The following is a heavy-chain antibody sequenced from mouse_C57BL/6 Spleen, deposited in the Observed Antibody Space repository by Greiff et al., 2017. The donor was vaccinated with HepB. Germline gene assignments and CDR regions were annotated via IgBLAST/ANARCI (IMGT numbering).Heavy chain of an antibody. CDR2: IYPRSGNT. CDR3: ARGDIYYYGSIYGYFDV. V-gene: IGHV1-81*01. J-gene: IGHJ1*03. D-gene: IGHD1-1*01. Sequence: QVQLQQSGAELARPGASVKLSCKASGYTFTSYGISWVKQRTGQGLEWIGEIYPRSGNTYYNEKFKGKAPLSADKSSSIAYMELRSLTSEDSAVYFCARGDIYYYGSIYGYFDVWGTGTTVTVCS. CDR1: GYTFTSYG.